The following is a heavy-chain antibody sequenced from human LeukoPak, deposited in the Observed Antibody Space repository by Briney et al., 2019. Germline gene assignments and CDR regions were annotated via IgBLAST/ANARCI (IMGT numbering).Heavy chain of an antibody. J-gene: IGHJ6*03. CDR1: GYTFTSYA. Sequence: ASVKVSCKASGYTFTSYAMHWVRQAPGQRLEWMGWINAGNGNTQYSQEFQGRVTITRDTSASTAYMELSSLRSEDMAVYYCASRGYCSGGSCYSYYYYYMDVWGKGTTVTISS. V-gene: IGHV1-3*03. CDR3: ASRGYCSGGSCYSYYYYYMDV. CDR2: INAGNGNT. D-gene: IGHD2-15*01.